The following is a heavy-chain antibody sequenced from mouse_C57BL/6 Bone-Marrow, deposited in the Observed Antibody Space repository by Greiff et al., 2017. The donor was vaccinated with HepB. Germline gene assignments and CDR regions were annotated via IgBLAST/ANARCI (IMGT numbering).Heavy chain of an antibody. J-gene: IGHJ4*01. D-gene: IGHD1-1*01. CDR1: GFSLTSYA. V-gene: IGHV2-9-1*01. CDR3: ARNGITTVVSSMDY. CDR2: IWTGGGT. Sequence: VKLMESGPGLVAPSQSLSITCTVSGFSLTSYAISWVRQPPGKGLEWLGVIWTGGGTNYNSALKSRLSISKDNSKSQVFLKMNSLQTDDTARYYCARNGITTVVSSMDYWGQGTSVTVSS.